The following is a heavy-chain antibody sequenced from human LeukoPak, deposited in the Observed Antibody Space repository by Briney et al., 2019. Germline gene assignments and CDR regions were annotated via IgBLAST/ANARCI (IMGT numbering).Heavy chain of an antibody. CDR1: GYTFTGYY. CDR2: INPNSGGT. Sequence: GASVKVSCKASGYTFTGYYIHWVRQAPGQGLEWMGWINPNSGGTNYAQNFQGRVTMTRDTSISTAYMELSRLTSDDTAVYYCARGRGGYGLLPPYFDYWGQGTLVTVSS. D-gene: IGHD4-17*01. CDR3: ARGRGGYGLLPPYFDY. V-gene: IGHV1-2*02. J-gene: IGHJ4*02.